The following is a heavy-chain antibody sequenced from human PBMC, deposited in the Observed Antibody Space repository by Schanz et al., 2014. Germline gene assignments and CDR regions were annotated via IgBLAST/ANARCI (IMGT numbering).Heavy chain of an antibody. CDR2: IENNANGATT. Sequence: EVRLVESGGGLVEPGGSLRLSCSGSGFTFSEVYMSWVRQAPGKGLEWVGRIENNANGATTDYAAPVKGRFTVSRDDSKNTLYLQMNSLKSEDTAVYYCTSMATIPRNWFDPWGQGTLVTVSS. V-gene: IGHV3-15*04. CDR1: GFTFSEVY. D-gene: IGHD2-2*02. J-gene: IGHJ5*02. CDR3: TSMATIPRNWFDP.